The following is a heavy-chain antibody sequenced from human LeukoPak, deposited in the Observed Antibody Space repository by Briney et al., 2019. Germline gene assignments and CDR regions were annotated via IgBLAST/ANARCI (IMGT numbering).Heavy chain of an antibody. Sequence: GGSLRLSCAASGFTVSANYMSWVRQAPGKGLEWVSVMYRDGTTYYTESVKGRFTLSRDYSRSTLYLQMNSLRAEDTAVYYCASGSGVYMFFDCWGQGTLVTVSS. J-gene: IGHJ4*02. CDR2: MYRDGTT. CDR3: ASGSGVYMFFDC. CDR1: GFTVSANY. V-gene: IGHV3-53*01. D-gene: IGHD3-10*01.